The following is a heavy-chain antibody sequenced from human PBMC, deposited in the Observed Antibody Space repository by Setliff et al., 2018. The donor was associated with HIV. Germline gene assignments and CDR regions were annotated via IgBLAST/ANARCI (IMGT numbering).Heavy chain of an antibody. D-gene: IGHD6-13*01. CDR3: ARGVAAAGMLMDV. V-gene: IGHV4-59*10. J-gene: IGHJ6*03. Sequence: PSETLSLTCAVYGGSFSGYSWVWIRQPAGRGLEWIGRIHTSDTTRYNPSLQSRVAMSVDTSKNQFSLKLTSVSAADTAVYYCARGVAAAGMLMDVWGKGTTVTVSS. CDR2: IHTSDTT. CDR1: GGSFSGYS.